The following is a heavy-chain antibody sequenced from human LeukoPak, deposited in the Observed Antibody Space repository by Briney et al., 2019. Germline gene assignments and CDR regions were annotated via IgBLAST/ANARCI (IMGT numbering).Heavy chain of an antibody. CDR2: FDPEDGET. D-gene: IGHD3-3*01. V-gene: IGHV1-24*01. CDR1: GYTFTELS. Sequence: ASVKVSCKVSGYTFTELSMHWVRQAPGKGLEWMGGFDPEDGETIYAQKFQGRVTMTEDTSTDTAYMELSSLRSEDTAVYYCATDRPDFWSGGYYFDYWGQGTLVTVSS. J-gene: IGHJ4*02. CDR3: ATDRPDFWSGGYYFDY.